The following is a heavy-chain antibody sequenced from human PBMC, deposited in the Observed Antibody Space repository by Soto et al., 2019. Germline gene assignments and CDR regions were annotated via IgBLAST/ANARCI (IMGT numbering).Heavy chain of an antibody. CDR3: AKQISSGWYYFDS. CDR2: SGGSGGST. Sequence: GGSLRLSFAAAEFTFSSYGMNWVRQAPGKGLEWVSRSGGSGGSTKYGDSVMGRFTISRDNSKNTLSLQMNSLRAEDTALYYCAKQISSGWYYFDSWGQGTLVTVSS. CDR1: EFTFSSYG. J-gene: IGHJ4*02. V-gene: IGHV3-23*01. D-gene: IGHD6-13*01.